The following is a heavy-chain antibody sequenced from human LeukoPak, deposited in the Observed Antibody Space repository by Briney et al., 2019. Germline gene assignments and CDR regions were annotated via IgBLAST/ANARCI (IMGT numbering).Heavy chain of an antibody. CDR1: GFTFSSYE. D-gene: IGHD1-26*01. CDR3: AKSKLVSGSYRGAAFDI. CDR2: ISSSGSTI. J-gene: IGHJ3*02. V-gene: IGHV3-48*03. Sequence: GGSLRLSCAASGFTFSSYEMNWVRQAPGKGLEWVSYISSSGSTIYYADSVKGRFTISRDNAKNSLYLQMNSLRAEDTALYYCAKSKLVSGSYRGAAFDIWGQGTMVTVSS.